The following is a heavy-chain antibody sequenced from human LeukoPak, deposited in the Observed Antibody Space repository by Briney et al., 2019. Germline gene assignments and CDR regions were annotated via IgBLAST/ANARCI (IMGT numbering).Heavy chain of an antibody. J-gene: IGHJ6*03. CDR3: ARTTGGYCRSTSCYGFYYSYYMDV. CDR1: GGSISSITYY. Sequence: SETLSLTCTVSGGSISSITYYWGWIRQPPGKGLEWVGHMYYRGNTFYNPSLKSRVTTSVDTSKNQFSLKLSSVTAADTAVYYCARTTGGYCRSTSCYGFYYSYYMDVWGKGTTVTISS. D-gene: IGHD2-2*01. V-gene: IGHV4-39*07. CDR2: MYYRGNT.